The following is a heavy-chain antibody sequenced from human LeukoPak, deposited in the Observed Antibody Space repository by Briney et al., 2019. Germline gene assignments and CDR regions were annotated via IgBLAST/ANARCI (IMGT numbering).Heavy chain of an antibody. J-gene: IGHJ6*02. V-gene: IGHV5-51*01. CDR3: ARQDIPLDCSSTSCYNYGMDV. Sequence: GESPKISCKGSGYSFTSYWIGWVRQMPGKGLEWMGIIYPGDSDTRYSPSFQGQVTISADKSISTAYLQWSSLKASDTAMYYCARQDIPLDCSSTSCYNYGMDVWGQGTTVTVSS. CDR1: GYSFTSYW. CDR2: IYPGDSDT. D-gene: IGHD2-2*02.